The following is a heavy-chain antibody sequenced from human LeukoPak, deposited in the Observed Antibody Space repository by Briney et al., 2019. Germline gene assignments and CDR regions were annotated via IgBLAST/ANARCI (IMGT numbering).Heavy chain of an antibody. CDR3: AQVMGVRGAPSDY. D-gene: IGHD3-10*01. J-gene: IGHJ4*02. Sequence: GGPLRLSCAASGFTFSSYAMSWVRQAPGKGLERVSAISGSGGTKYYADSVNGRFTISRDNSKNTLYLQMNSLTAEDTALYYCAQVMGVRGAPSDYWGQGTLVTVSS. CDR1: GFTFSSYA. V-gene: IGHV3-23*01. CDR2: ISGSGGTK.